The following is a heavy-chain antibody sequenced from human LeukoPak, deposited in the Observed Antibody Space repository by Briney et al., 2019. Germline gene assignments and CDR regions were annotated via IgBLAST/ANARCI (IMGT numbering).Heavy chain of an antibody. D-gene: IGHD1-26*01. CDR2: IHGDGDNI. Sequence: GGSLRLSCAPSGFPFSSYAMYWVRQAPGKGLVWVARIHGDGDNISYADSVRGRFTISRDNAKDTLYLHMNSLRPEDTAVYYCARAQVGAPTDLWGQGTLVTVSS. CDR1: GFPFSSYA. V-gene: IGHV3-74*01. CDR3: ARAQVGAPTDL. J-gene: IGHJ5*02.